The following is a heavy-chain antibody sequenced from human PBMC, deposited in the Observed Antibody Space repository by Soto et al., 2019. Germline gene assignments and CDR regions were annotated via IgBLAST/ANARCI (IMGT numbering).Heavy chain of an antibody. V-gene: IGHV1-69*13. CDR3: AKVRYSSPMGYYYGMDV. CDR1: RVAFSKFI. CDR2: IIPIFGTA. J-gene: IGHJ6*02. D-gene: IGHD6-19*01. Sequence: SVNVSCKASRVAFSKFIVTWVRQAPGLGLEWVGGIIPIFGTANYAQKFQGRVTITADESTSTSYMEVNNLRSEDTAVYYCAKVRYSSPMGYYYGMDVWGQGTTVTVSS.